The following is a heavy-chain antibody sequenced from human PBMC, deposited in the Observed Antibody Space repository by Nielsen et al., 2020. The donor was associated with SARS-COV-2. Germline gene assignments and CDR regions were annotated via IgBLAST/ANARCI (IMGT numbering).Heavy chain of an antibody. CDR2: IYYSGST. J-gene: IGHJ4*02. V-gene: IGHV4-31*03. CDR1: GGSISSGGYY. Sequence: SETLSLTCTVSGGSISSGGYYWSWIRQHPGKGLEWIGYIYYSGSTYYNPSLKSRVTISVDTSKNQFSLKLSSVTAADTAVYYCASSSKGSGAAYYDFWSGYPYFDYWGQGTLVTVSS. D-gene: IGHD3-3*01. CDR3: ASSSKGSGAAYYDFWSGYPYFDY.